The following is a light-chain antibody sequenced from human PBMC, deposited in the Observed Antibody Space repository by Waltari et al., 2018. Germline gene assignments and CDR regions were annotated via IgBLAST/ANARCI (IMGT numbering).Light chain of an antibody. J-gene: IGKJ4*01. V-gene: IGKV3-11*01. CDR2: DAS. CDR1: QSVGTY. Sequence: EIVLTQSPAILSFSLGERATLSCRASQSVGTYLAWYQQRPGQSPRLLIYDASYRATGIPARFSGSGSETDFTLTISSLQPEDFVVYYCQQRRNWPLTFGGGTRVQI. CDR3: QQRRNWPLT.